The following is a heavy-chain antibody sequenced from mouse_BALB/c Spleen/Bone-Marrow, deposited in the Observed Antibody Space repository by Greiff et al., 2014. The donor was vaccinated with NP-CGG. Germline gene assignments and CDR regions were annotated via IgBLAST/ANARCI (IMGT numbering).Heavy chain of an antibody. CDR2: ISSCNSGI. Sequence: EVKLMESGAGLVQPGASRKLSCAASGFTFSSFGMHWVSQTPEKGLEWVGYISSCNSGIYYAQTMKGRFTISRDNPKNTVFLQMNSLTSEDTAMYYCARSGTLGSMDYWGQGTSVTVSS. J-gene: IGHJ4*01. V-gene: IGHV5-17*02. CDR1: GFTFSSFG. CDR3: ARSGTLGSMDY. D-gene: IGHD1-2*01.